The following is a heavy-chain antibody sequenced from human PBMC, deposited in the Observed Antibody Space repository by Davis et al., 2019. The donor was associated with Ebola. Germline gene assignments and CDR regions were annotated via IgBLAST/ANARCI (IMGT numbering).Heavy chain of an antibody. D-gene: IGHD4-23*01. J-gene: IGHJ4*02. Sequence: SETLSLTCSVSGASVSTGIDYWTWVRQPPGKGLEWIGYVYYTGSTSSNPSLKSRVTISVDTSKNQISLKLSSVTAADTAVYYCARRKDNYSGNDLDSWGQGTLVTVSS. CDR2: VYYTGST. CDR3: ARRKDNYSGNDLDS. CDR1: GASVSTGIDY. V-gene: IGHV4-61*01.